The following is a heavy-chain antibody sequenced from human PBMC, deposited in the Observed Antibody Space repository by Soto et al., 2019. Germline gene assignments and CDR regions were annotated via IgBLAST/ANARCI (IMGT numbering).Heavy chain of an antibody. V-gene: IGHV1-69*13. CDR3: RVVVAATRRSAFDI. CDR2: IIPIFGTA. Sequence: GASVKVSCKASGGTFSSYAIIWVRQAPGQGLEWMGGIIPIFGTANYAQKFQGRVTITADESTSTAYMELSSLRSEDTAVYYCRVVVAATRRSAFDIWGQGTMVTVSS. J-gene: IGHJ3*02. D-gene: IGHD2-15*01. CDR1: GGTFSSYA.